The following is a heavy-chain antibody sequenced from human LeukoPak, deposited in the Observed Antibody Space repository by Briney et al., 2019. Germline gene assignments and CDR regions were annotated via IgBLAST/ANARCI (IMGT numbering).Heavy chain of an antibody. V-gene: IGHV3-74*01. Sequence: PGGSLRLSCAASGFTFRTYWMHWVRQTPGQGLVWVSRINSDGSTTNYADSVKGRFTISRDNSKNTLYLQMNSLRAEDTAVYYCAKGRGADDYWGQGTLVTVSS. J-gene: IGHJ4*02. D-gene: IGHD3-10*01. CDR2: INSDGSTT. CDR1: GFTFRTYW. CDR3: AKGRGADDY.